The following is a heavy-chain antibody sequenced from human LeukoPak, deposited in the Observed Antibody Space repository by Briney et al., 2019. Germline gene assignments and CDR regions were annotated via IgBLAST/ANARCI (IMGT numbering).Heavy chain of an antibody. CDR3: AREGSYCVGGDCYSFDF. D-gene: IGHD2-21*02. CDR1: GYRFISNY. CDR2: MHPGNGNT. J-gene: IGHJ4*02. Sequence: ASVKVSCKASGYRFISNYIQWVRHAPGLGPEWMGWMHPGNGNTRYAEKLQGRVTMTRDTSINTAYMDLSSLRSDDTAVYYCAREGSYCVGGDCYSFDFWGQGTLITVSS. V-gene: IGHV1-2*02.